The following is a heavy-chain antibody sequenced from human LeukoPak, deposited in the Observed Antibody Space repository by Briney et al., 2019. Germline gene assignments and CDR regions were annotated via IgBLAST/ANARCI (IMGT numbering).Heavy chain of an antibody. J-gene: IGHJ4*02. CDR2: IWYDGSNK. CDR3: ARGRWYNSGWYFDY. D-gene: IGHD6-19*01. Sequence: GSLRLSCAASGFIFSSYGTHWVRQAPGKGLEWVAVIWYDGSNKYYADSVKGRFTTSRDNSKNTLYLQMNGLRAEDTAVYYCARGRWYNSGWYFDYWGQGTLVTVSS. V-gene: IGHV3-33*08. CDR1: GFIFSSYG.